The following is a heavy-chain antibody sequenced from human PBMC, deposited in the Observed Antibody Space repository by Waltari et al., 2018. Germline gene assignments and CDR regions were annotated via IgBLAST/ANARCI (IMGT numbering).Heavy chain of an antibody. D-gene: IGHD6-6*01. J-gene: IGHJ4*02. V-gene: IGHV3-21*01. CDR2: ISSSSSYI. Sequence: EVQLVESGGGLVKPGGSLRLSCAASGFTFSSYSMNWVRQAPGKGLGWVSSISSSSSYIYYADSVKGRFTISRDNAKNSLYLQMNSLRAEDTAVYYCARAVSSSLYYFDYWGQGTLVTVSS. CDR1: GFTFSSYS. CDR3: ARAVSSSLYYFDY.